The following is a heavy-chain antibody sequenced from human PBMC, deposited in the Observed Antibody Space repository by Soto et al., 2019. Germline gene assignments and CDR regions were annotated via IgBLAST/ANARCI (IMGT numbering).Heavy chain of an antibody. J-gene: IGHJ4*02. CDR2: IWYDGSNK. CDR1: GVTSSGYS. D-gene: IGHD5-12*01. CDR3: ARGKMATMNFDY. V-gene: IGHV3-33*01. Sequence: SCSASGVTSSGYSMHRFRQNPGKGLEWLAVIWYDGSNKYYADSVKGRFTISRDNSKNTLYLQMNSLRAEDTAVYYCARGKMATMNFDYCGQGTLVT.